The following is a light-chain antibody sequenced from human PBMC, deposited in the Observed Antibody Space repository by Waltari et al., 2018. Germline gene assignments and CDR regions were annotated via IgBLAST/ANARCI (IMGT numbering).Light chain of an antibody. CDR3: QQYETYSGT. Sequence: AIRMTQSPSSLSASIGDRVTISCRASQGVSTYLAWYQQKPGKTPSLLIHAASSLQSGVPSRFSGDGSGTEFTLTISNLQPDDFATYYCQQYETYSGTFGQGTKVEIK. J-gene: IGKJ1*01. CDR1: QGVSTY. V-gene: IGKV1-8*01. CDR2: AAS.